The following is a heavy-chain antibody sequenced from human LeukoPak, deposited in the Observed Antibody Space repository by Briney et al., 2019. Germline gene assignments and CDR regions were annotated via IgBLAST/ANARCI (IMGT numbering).Heavy chain of an antibody. CDR1: GLTFNDYA. V-gene: IGHV3-23*01. CDR2: ITGSGVNT. J-gene: IGHJ6*03. D-gene: IGHD3-3*01. Sequence: GGSLRLSCTVSGLTFNDYAMSWVRQAPGKGLEWGSSITGSGVNTYYADSVKGRFIISRDNSNHTLYLQMNSLRAEDTAIYYCAXXXGXLEWKSYYFYYMDVWGKGTTVTVSS. CDR3: AXXXGXLEWKSYYFYYMDV.